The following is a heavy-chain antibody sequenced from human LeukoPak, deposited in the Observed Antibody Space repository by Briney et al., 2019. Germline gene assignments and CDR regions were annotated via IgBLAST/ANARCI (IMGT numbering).Heavy chain of an antibody. Sequence: SETLSLTCTVSGGSISSYYWSWIRQPPGKGLEWIGYIYYSGSTNYNPSLKSRVTISVDTSKNQFSLKLSSVTAADTAVYYCARANEWSFDAFDIWGQGTMVTVSS. J-gene: IGHJ3*02. V-gene: IGHV4-59*12. D-gene: IGHD3-3*01. CDR2: IYYSGST. CDR3: ARANEWSFDAFDI. CDR1: GGSISSYY.